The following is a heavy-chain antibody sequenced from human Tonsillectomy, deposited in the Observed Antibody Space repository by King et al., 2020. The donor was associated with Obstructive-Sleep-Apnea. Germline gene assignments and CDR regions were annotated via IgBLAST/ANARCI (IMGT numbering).Heavy chain of an antibody. CDR3: AKGNYHYITYHFDY. J-gene: IGHJ4*02. CDR1: GFTFSSYG. Sequence: VQLVESGGGVVQPGRSLRLSCAASGFTFSSYGMHWVRQAPGKGLEWVTLISYDGSYKYYVDSVKGRFTISRDNSKNTLYLQMNSLRTEDAAVYYCAKGNYHYITYHFDYWGQGTLVTVSS. V-gene: IGHV3-30*18. CDR2: ISYDGSYK. D-gene: IGHD3-16*02.